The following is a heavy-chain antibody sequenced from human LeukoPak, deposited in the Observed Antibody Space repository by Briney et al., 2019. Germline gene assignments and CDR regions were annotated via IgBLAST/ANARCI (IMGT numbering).Heavy chain of an antibody. Sequence: GESLKISCKGSGYSFTSYWIGWVRQMPGKGLEWMGIIYPGDSDTRYSPSFQGQVTISADKPISTAYLQWSSLKASGTAMYYCARAFHCSGGSCYSGENAFDIWGQGTMVTVSS. D-gene: IGHD2-15*01. CDR2: IYPGDSDT. CDR3: ARAFHCSGGSCYSGENAFDI. CDR1: GYSFTSYW. J-gene: IGHJ3*02. V-gene: IGHV5-51*01.